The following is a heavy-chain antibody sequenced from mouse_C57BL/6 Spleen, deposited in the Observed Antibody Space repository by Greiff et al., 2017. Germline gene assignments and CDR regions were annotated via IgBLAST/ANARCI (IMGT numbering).Heavy chain of an antibody. Sequence: VQLKESGPELVKPGASVKISCKASGYSFTGYYMNWVKQSPEKSLEWIGEINPSTGGTTYNQKFKAKATLTVDKSSSTAYMQLKSLTSQDSAVYYCARLGRPYYFDYWGQGTTLTVCS. CDR1: GYSFTGYY. CDR2: INPSTGGT. D-gene: IGHD4-1*01. J-gene: IGHJ2*01. V-gene: IGHV1-42*01. CDR3: ARLGRPYYFDY.